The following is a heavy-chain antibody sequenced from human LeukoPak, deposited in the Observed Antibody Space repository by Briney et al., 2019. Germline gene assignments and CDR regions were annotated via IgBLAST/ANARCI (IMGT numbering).Heavy chain of an antibody. Sequence: ASVKVSCKASGGTFSSYAISWVRQAPGQGLEWMGGIIPIFGTANYAQKFQGRVTITTDESTSTAYMELSSLRSEDTAVYYCATTFRYSSSTSRPACAFDIWGQGTMVTVSS. CDR1: GGTFSSYA. CDR2: IIPIFGTA. J-gene: IGHJ3*02. V-gene: IGHV1-69*05. D-gene: IGHD2-2*01. CDR3: ATTFRYSSSTSRPACAFDI.